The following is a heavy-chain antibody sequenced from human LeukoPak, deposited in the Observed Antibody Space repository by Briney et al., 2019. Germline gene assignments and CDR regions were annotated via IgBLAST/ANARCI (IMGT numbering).Heavy chain of an antibody. D-gene: IGHD2-21*01. CDR1: GFTFSRYD. V-gene: IGHV3-23*01. Sequence: PGGSLRLSCTTSGFTFSRYDMQWVRQATGKGLEWVSGISRSGPTYHRDPVRGRFTIYRDNSKNTLSLQMHRLRAEHDHVLYWAKGESFAFATWGQGTMVTVSS. J-gene: IGHJ3*02. CDR3: AKGESFAFAT. CDR2: ISRSGPT.